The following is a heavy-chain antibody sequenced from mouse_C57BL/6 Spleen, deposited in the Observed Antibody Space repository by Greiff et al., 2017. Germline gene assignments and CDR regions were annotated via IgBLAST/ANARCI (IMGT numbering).Heavy chain of an antibody. CDR3: ARSGYLYYFDY. J-gene: IGHJ2*01. CDR2: IYPGDGDT. Sequence: VKLQESGAELVKPGASVKISCKASGYAFSSYWMNWVKQRPGKGLEWIGQIYPGDGDTNYNGKFKGKATLTADKSSSTAYMQLSSLTSEDSAVYFCARSGYLYYFDYWGQGTTLTVSS. V-gene: IGHV1-80*01. D-gene: IGHD3-1*01. CDR1: GYAFSSYW.